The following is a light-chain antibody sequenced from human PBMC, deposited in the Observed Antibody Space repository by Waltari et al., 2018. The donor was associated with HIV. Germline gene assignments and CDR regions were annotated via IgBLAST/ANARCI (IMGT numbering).Light chain of an antibody. CDR1: NIRLKS. CDR3: QVWDSSSDLNWV. Sequence: SYVLTQPPSVSVAPGKTARITCGGHNIRLKSVHWYQQKHVQAPGLFIYDDSERPAGIPERFSGSNSGNTATLTISRVEAEDEADYYCQVWDSSSDLNWVFGGGTKLTVL. V-gene: IGLV3-21*04. CDR2: DDS. J-gene: IGLJ3*02.